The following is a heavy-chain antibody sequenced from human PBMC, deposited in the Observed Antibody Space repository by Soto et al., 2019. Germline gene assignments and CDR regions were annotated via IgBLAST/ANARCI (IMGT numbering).Heavy chain of an antibody. CDR2: ISAHNGDT. J-gene: IGHJ4*02. CDR1: GYSCATYG. Sequence: GASVKVSCKAPGYSCATYGFSWVRQAPGQGLECVGWISAHNGDTHYSQKFQGRVTLTTDTSTNTGYMELRSLTSDDTAVYFCATEPMYYNDGSGYYPLGHWGQGTRVTVSS. CDR3: ATEPMYYNDGSGYYPLGH. D-gene: IGHD3-22*01. V-gene: IGHV1-18*04.